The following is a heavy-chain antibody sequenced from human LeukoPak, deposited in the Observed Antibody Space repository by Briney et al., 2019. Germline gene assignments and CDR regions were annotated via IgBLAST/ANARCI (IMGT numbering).Heavy chain of an antibody. D-gene: IGHD3-10*01. CDR2: ISNDGNNK. CDR1: GFSFNSYP. Sequence: PGRSLRLSCAASGFSFNSYPMHWVRQAPSKGLEWVAVISNDGNNKYYADSVKGRFTISRDNSNNTQSLQMNGLRVEDTAVYYCARPDDSESFYRANHYWGRGTLVTVS. CDR3: ARPDDSESFYRANHY. V-gene: IGHV3-30*04. J-gene: IGHJ4*02.